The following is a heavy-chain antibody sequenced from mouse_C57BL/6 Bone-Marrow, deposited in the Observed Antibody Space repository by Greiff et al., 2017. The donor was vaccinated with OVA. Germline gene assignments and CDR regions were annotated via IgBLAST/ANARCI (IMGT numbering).Heavy chain of an antibody. CDR2: IHPNSGST. D-gene: IGHD4-1*01. V-gene: IGHV1-64*01. CDR1: GYTFTSYW. Sequence: QVQLQQPGAELVKPGASVKLSCKASGYTFTSYWMHWVKQSPGQGLEWLGMIHPNSGSTNYNEKVKSKATLTVDKSSSTAYMQLSSLTSEDSAVYYCGANWYYFDYWGQGTTLTVSS. J-gene: IGHJ2*01. CDR3: GANWYYFDY.